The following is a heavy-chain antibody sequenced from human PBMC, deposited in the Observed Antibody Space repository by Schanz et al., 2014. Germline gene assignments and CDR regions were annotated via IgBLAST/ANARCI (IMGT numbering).Heavy chain of an antibody. Sequence: QLMQSGSEVRKPGASVKVSCKASGYIFGSHGMTWVRQAPGQGPELMGWINAHTGNTQYAQKFQGRVNMTRDTVTTTMHLELTRLRTDDTAIYYCARVHIATYHYNSPGAFDIWGQGTRVTVSS. V-gene: IGHV1-18*01. CDR1: GYIFGSHG. CDR2: INAHTGNT. D-gene: IGHD3-10*01. J-gene: IGHJ3*02. CDR3: ARVHIATYHYNSPGAFDI.